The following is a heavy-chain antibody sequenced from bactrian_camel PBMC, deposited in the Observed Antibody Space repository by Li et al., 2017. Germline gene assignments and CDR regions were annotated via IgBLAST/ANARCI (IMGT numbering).Heavy chain of an antibody. CDR1: GYTFSRLF. V-gene: IGHV3S53*01. CDR2: FWPDGTS. J-gene: IGHJ4*01. Sequence: HVQQVESGGGSVQAGGSLRLSCAASGYTFSRLFMGWYRQAAGKEREWISTFWPDGTSTYDDSVKGRFTVSKDKDKDAMYLQMNSLKPEDTAMYYCAARRPGAYDTGHCNVEFGNNYWGQGTQVTVS. CDR3: AARRPGAYDTGHCNVEFGNNY. D-gene: IGHD5*01.